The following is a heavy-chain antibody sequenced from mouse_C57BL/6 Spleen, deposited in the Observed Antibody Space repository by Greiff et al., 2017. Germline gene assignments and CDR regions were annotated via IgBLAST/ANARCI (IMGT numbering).Heavy chain of an antibody. CDR2: IYPGDGDT. CDR3: ARYDYDSYWYFDV. V-gene: IGHV1-80*01. CDR1: GYAFSSYW. Sequence: QVQLQQSGAELVKPGASVKISCKASGYAFSSYWMNWVKQRPGKGLEWIGQIYPGDGDTNYNGKFKGKATLTADKSSSTAYMQLSGLTSEDSAVYFCARYDYDSYWYFDVWGTGTTVTVSS. D-gene: IGHD2-4*01. J-gene: IGHJ1*03.